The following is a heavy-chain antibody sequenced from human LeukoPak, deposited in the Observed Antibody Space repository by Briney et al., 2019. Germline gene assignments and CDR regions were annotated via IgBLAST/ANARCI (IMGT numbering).Heavy chain of an antibody. CDR3: ARAAPTRTPIGSGADY. D-gene: IGHD2-15*01. V-gene: IGHV3-21*01. CDR2: ISSSSYI. CDR1: GFTFSSYS. Sequence: GGSLRLSCAASGFTFSSYSLNWVRQTPGRGLEWVSSISSSSYIYYADSVKGRFTISRDNARNSLYLQMNSLRVEDTAVYYCARAAPTRTPIGSGADYWGQGTLVSVSS. J-gene: IGHJ4*02.